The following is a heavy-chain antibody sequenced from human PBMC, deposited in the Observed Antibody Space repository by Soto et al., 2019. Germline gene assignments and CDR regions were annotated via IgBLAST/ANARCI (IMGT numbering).Heavy chain of an antibody. CDR1: GGSISSGDYY. J-gene: IGHJ5*02. V-gene: IGHV4-31*03. CDR3: ARRDRSGCSYWLDT. CDR2: IYFSGTT. D-gene: IGHD3-22*01. Sequence: QVQLQESGPGLVKPSQTLSLTCTVSGGSISSGDYYWSWIRQHPGKGLEWIGTIYFSGTTYYNSSLKSRVTISVDAAKSKFYLKLSSVTAADAAVYYCARRDRSGCSYWLDTWGQGTLVTVSS.